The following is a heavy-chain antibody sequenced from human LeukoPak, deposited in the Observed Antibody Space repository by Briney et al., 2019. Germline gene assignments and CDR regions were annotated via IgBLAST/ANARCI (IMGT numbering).Heavy chain of an antibody. J-gene: IGHJ4*02. Sequence: GESLKISCKGSGYSFTSYWIGWVRQMPGKGLEWMGIIYPGDSDTRYSPSFQGQVTISADKSISTAYLQWSSLKASGTAMYYCARWGITIFGVVSYYFDYWGQGTLVTVSS. CDR2: IYPGDSDT. CDR1: GYSFTSYW. D-gene: IGHD3-3*01. V-gene: IGHV5-51*01. CDR3: ARWGITIFGVVSYYFDY.